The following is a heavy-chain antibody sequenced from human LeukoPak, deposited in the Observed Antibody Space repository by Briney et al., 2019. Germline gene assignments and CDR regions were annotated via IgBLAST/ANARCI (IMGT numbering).Heavy chain of an antibody. D-gene: IGHD2-21*02. Sequence: PGGSLRLSCAASGFTFSSYSMNWVRQAPGKGLEWVSSISSSSSYIYYADSVKGRFTISRDNAKNSLYLQMNSLRAEDTAVYYCARDLFALACGGDCYYHDAFDIWGQGTMVTVSS. CDR2: ISSSSSYI. CDR3: ARDLFALACGGDCYYHDAFDI. V-gene: IGHV3-21*01. CDR1: GFTFSSYS. J-gene: IGHJ3*02.